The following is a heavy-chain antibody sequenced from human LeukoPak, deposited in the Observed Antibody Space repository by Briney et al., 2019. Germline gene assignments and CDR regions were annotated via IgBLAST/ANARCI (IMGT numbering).Heavy chain of an antibody. J-gene: IGHJ4*02. D-gene: IGHD1-26*01. Sequence: SETLSLTCTVSGGSISSGDYYWSWIRQPPGKGLEWIGYIYYSGSTYYNPSLKSRVTISVDTSKNQFSLKLSSVTAADTAVYHCARGPLPQRFDYWGQGTLVTVSS. CDR1: GGSISSGDYY. CDR3: ARGPLPQRFDY. V-gene: IGHV4-30-4*01. CDR2: IYYSGST.